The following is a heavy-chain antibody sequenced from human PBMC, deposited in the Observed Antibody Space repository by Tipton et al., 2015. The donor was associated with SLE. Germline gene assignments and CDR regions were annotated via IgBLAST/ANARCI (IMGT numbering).Heavy chain of an antibody. Sequence: TLSLTCTVSGGSISSGTYYWSWIRQPAGKGLEWIGRIYTSGSANYNPSLKSRVTISVDTSKNQFSLKLSSVTAADTAVYYCARGVWSGSFFDLWGRGTLVTVSS. V-gene: IGHV4-61*02. J-gene: IGHJ2*01. D-gene: IGHD3-3*01. CDR2: IYTSGSA. CDR1: GGSISSGTYY. CDR3: ARGVWSGSFFDL.